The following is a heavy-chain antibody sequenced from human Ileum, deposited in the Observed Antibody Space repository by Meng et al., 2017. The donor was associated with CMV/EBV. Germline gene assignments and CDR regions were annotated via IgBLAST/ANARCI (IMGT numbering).Heavy chain of an antibody. Sequence: GESLKISCAASGLTFSGYWMHWVRQAPGKGLVWVARISSDGSSTNYADSVKGRFTISRDTAKDRLYLQMNSLRADDTAVYYCARNHGCNYVCFDSWGQGTLVTVSS. V-gene: IGHV3-74*01. J-gene: IGHJ4*02. CDR1: GLTFSGYW. CDR3: ARNHGCNYVCFDS. CDR2: ISSDGSST. D-gene: IGHD3-10*02.